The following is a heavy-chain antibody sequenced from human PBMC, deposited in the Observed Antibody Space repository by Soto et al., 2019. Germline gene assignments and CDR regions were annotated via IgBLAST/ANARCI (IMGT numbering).Heavy chain of an antibody. J-gene: IGHJ4*02. CDR3: PKATHGYAVY. Sequence: GGSLRLSCAASGLTFSSYGMHWARQAPGKGLEWVAVISYDGSNKYYADSVKGRFTISRDNSNNALYLQVNSLSAEDTAVYYCPKATHGYAVYWVQGSLVAVSS. V-gene: IGHV3-30*18. D-gene: IGHD5-18*01. CDR2: ISYDGSNK. CDR1: GLTFSSYG.